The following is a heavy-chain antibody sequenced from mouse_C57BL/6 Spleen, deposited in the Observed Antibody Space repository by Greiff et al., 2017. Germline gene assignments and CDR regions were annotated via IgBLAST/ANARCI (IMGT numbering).Heavy chain of an antibody. D-gene: IGHD4-1*01. CDR3: ARGENWDWYFDV. CDR1: GYTFTSYW. J-gene: IGHJ1*03. Sequence: QVQLQQSGAELVKPGASVKMSCKASGYTFTSYWITWVKQRPGPGLEWIGDIYPGSGSTNYNEKFKSKATLTVDTSSSTAYMQLSSLTSEDSAVYYCARGENWDWYFDVWGTGTTVTVSS. CDR2: IYPGSGST. V-gene: IGHV1-55*01.